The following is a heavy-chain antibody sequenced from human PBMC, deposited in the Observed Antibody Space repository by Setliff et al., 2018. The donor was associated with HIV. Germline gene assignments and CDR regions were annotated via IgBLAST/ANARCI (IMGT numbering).Heavy chain of an antibody. CDR1: GYTLTELS. CDR3: ATDRPTYYDYVWGSPNGRKAFDI. J-gene: IGHJ3*02. V-gene: IGHV1-24*01. CDR2: FDPEDGET. Sequence: ASVKVSCKVSGYTLTELSMHWVRQAPGKGLEWMGSFDPEDGETTYAQKFQGRVTMAEDTSTDTAYMELSSLRSEDTAVYYCATDRPTYYDYVWGSPNGRKAFDIWGQGTMVTVSS. D-gene: IGHD3-16*01.